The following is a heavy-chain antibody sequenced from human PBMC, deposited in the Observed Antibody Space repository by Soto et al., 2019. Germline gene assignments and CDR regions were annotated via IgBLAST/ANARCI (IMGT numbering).Heavy chain of an antibody. Sequence: QVQLVQSGAEEKKPGASVKVSCKASGYTFTNYATHWVRQAPGQRLEWMGWINAGNGNTKYSQKFQGRVTITRDPSASTAYMELSSLRSEDTAVYYCARVSGYYLPDYWGQGTLVTVSS. J-gene: IGHJ4*02. CDR2: INAGNGNT. V-gene: IGHV1-3*05. CDR1: GYTFTNYA. D-gene: IGHD5-12*01. CDR3: ARVSGYYLPDY.